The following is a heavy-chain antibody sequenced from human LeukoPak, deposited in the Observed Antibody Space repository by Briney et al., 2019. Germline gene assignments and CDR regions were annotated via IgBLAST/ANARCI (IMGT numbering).Heavy chain of an antibody. J-gene: IGHJ4*02. V-gene: IGHV4-31*03. D-gene: IGHD4-23*01. CDR2: LHPTGST. CDR1: GASISTGYYY. CDR3: VRGRGDYSGDPGYFEY. Sequence: PSETLSLTCTVSGASISTGYYYWTWIRQHPGKGLEWIGCLHPTGSTYYNPSLKSRLSISVGTSKNQFSLRLSSVTVADTAVYYCVRGRGDYSGDPGYFEYWGQGILVTVSS.